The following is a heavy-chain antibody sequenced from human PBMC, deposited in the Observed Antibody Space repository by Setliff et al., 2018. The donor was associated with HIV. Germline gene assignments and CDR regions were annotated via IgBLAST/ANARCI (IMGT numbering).Heavy chain of an antibody. J-gene: IGHJ5*02. CDR2: ISSSGSYI. CDR1: GFIFSKYS. CDR3: ARGLERTNVLFGVVSIWFDP. Sequence: GGSLRLSCVASGFIFSKYSLHWVRQAPGKGLEWISSISSSGSYISYADSVKGRCTISRDNAKKSLYLQMNSLRAEDTAVYYCARGLERTNVLFGVVSIWFDPWGQGTLVTVSS. D-gene: IGHD3-3*01. V-gene: IGHV3-21*04.